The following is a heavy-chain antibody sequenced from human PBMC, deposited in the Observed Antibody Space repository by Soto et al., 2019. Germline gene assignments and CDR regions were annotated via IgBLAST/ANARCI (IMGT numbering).Heavy chain of an antibody. D-gene: IGHD3-10*01. CDR1: CSFISCSSYY. CDR2: IYYSGST. CDR3: ARLSTITMVRGVIKRTYCYYGMDV. J-gene: IGHJ6*02. V-gene: IGHV4-39*01. Sequence: PSETLSLTCTVSCSFISCSSYYVGWIRRPPGKGLGWIGGIYYSGSTYYNPSLKSRVTISVDTSKNQFSLKLSSVTAADTAVYYCARLSTITMVRGVIKRTYCYYGMDVWGQGTTVTVS.